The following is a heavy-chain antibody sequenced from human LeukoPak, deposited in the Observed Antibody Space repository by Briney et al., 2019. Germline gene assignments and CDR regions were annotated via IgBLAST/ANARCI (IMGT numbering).Heavy chain of an antibody. V-gene: IGHV3-23*01. CDR3: AKSVGYYHSSGYYRDY. CDR2: ISGSGGST. J-gene: IGHJ4*02. Sequence: PGGSLRLSCAASGFTFSSYAMSWVHQAPGKGLEWVSGISGSGGSTYYADSVKGRFTISRDNSKNTLDLQMNSLRAEDTAVYYCAKSVGYYHSSGYYRDYWGQGTLVTVSS. D-gene: IGHD3-22*01. CDR1: GFTFSSYA.